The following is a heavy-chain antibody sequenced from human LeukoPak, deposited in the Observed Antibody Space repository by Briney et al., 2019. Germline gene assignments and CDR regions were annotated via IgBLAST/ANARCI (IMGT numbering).Heavy chain of an antibody. V-gene: IGHV3-21*01. CDR3: ARDGSPTSGWLFDY. CDR2: ISSSSSYI. CDR1: GFTFSSYA. J-gene: IGHJ4*02. D-gene: IGHD6-19*01. Sequence: GGSLRLSCAASGFTFSSYAMSWVRQAPGKGLEWVSSISSSSSYIYYADSVKGRFTISRDNAKNSLYLQMNSLRAEDTAVYYCARDGSPTSGWLFDYWGQGTLVTVSS.